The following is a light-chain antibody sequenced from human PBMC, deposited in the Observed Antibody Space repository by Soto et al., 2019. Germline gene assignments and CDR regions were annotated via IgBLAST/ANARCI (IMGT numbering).Light chain of an antibody. CDR1: QGISSY. V-gene: IGKV1-9*01. J-gene: IGKJ3*01. CDR3: QQLKSSPFT. CDR2: AAS. Sequence: IQLTQSPSSLSASVGNRVTIACRASQGISSYLACYQQKPGKAPQLLIYAASTLQSGVPSRFSGSGSGTDFTLTISSLQPEDFVTYYCQQLKSSPFTFGPGTKVDIK.